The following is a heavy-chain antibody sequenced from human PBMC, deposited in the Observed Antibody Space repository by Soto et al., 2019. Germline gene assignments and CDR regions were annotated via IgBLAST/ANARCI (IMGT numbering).Heavy chain of an antibody. CDR2: INAGYGNT. CDR1: GYTFSSYA. CDR3: ARDTGDGTFDF. V-gene: IGHV1-3*01. D-gene: IGHD7-27*01. Sequence: QVHLVQSGAEVRKPGASVKVSCKASGYTFSSYAMHWVRQAPGQRLEWMGWINAGYGNTKSSQKFQDRVTISRDTSASTAYMGLTRLKSEETAVYFWARDTGDGTFDFWGQGTLVTVSS. J-gene: IGHJ4*02.